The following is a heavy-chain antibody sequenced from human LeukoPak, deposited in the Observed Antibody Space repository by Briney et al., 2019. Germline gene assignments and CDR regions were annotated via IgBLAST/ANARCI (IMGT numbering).Heavy chain of an antibody. CDR2: INPNSGGT. CDR3: ARVGSCSSTSCYLYWFDP. CDR1: GYTFTSYG. Sequence: ASVKVSCKASGYTFTSYGISWVREAPGQGLEWMGWINPNSGGTNYAQKFQGRVTMTRDTSISTAYTELSRLRSDDTAVYYCARVGSCSSTSCYLYWFDPWGQGTLVTVSS. V-gene: IGHV1-2*02. J-gene: IGHJ5*02. D-gene: IGHD2-2*01.